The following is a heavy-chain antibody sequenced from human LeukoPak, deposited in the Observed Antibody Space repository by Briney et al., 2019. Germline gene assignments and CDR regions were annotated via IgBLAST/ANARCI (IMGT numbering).Heavy chain of an antibody. D-gene: IGHD1-1*01. J-gene: IGHJ6*02. CDR2: IYYSGST. CDR1: GGSISSYY. CDR3: ARVGGTNYYYYGMDV. V-gene: IGHV4-59*01. Sequence: PSETLSLTCTVSGGSISSYYGSWIRQPPGKGLEWIGYIYYSGSTNYNPSLKSRVTISVDTSKNQFSLKLSSVTAADTAVYYCARVGGTNYYYYGMDVWGQGTTVTVSS.